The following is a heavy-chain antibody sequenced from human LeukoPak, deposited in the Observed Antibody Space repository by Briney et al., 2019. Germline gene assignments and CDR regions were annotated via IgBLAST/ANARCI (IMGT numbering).Heavy chain of an antibody. CDR2: IYYSGST. V-gene: IGHV4-59*01. Sequence: PSETLSLTCTVSGGSIGSYYCSWIRQPPGKGLEWIGYIYYSGSTNYNPSLKSRVTISVDTSKNQFSLKLSSVTAADTAVYYCARVEGVYFDLWGRGTLVTVSS. CDR3: ARVEGVYFDL. CDR1: GGSIGSYY. J-gene: IGHJ2*01.